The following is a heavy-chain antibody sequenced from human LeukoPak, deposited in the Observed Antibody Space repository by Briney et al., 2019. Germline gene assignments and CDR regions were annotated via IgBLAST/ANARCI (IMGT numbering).Heavy chain of an antibody. J-gene: IGHJ2*01. V-gene: IGHV4-59*12. CDR3: ASEPAPGTWYFDL. CDR1: GGSISSYY. Sequence: KPSETLSLTCTVSGGSISSYYWSWIRQSPGKGLEWIGYIYYSGSTNYNPSLKSRVTMSVDTSKNQFSLKLSSVTAADTAVYYCASEPAPGTWYFDLWGRGTLVTVSS. D-gene: IGHD3-10*01. CDR2: IYYSGST.